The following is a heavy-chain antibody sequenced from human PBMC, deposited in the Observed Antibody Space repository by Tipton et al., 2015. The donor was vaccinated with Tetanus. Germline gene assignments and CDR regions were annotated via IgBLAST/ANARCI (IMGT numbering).Heavy chain of an antibody. J-gene: IGHJ4*02. Sequence: QLVQSGAEVKKPGESLKISCKGSGYSFTSYWIGWVRQMPGKGLEWMGIIYPGDSDTRYSPSFQGQVTISAEKSISTAYLRWSSLKAPDPAMYYCARLPAVAGNGMVPSAFDYWGQGTLVTVSS. CDR1: GYSFTSYW. V-gene: IGHV5-51*01. CDR2: IYPGDSDT. D-gene: IGHD6-19*01. CDR3: ARLPAVAGNGMVPSAFDY.